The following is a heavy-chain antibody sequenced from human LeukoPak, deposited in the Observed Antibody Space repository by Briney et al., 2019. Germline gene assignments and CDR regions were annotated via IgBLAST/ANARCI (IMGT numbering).Heavy chain of an antibody. Sequence: PGGSLRLSCAASGFTFSSYSMNWVRQAPGKGLEWVSAISGSGGSTYYADSVKGRFTISRDNSKNTLYLQMNSLRAEDTAVYYCAKGRGSSYQMDAFDIWGQGTMVTVSS. D-gene: IGHD6-6*01. CDR2: ISGSGGST. J-gene: IGHJ3*02. CDR1: GFTFSSYS. CDR3: AKGRGSSYQMDAFDI. V-gene: IGHV3-23*01.